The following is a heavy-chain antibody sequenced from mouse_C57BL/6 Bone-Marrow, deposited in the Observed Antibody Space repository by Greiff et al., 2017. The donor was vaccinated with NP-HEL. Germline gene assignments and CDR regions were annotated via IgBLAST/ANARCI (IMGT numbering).Heavy chain of an antibody. D-gene: IGHD2-4*01. CDR3: AREGDYLYAIDY. J-gene: IGHJ4*01. Sequence: VQLQQSGAELVMPGASVKLSCKASGYTFTSYWMHWVKQRPGQGLEWIGEIDPSDSYTNYNHKFKGKSTLTVDKSYSPAYMQLSSLTSEDSAVYYCAREGDYLYAIDYWGQGTSVPVSA. V-gene: IGHV1-69*01. CDR2: IDPSDSYT. CDR1: GYTFTSYW.